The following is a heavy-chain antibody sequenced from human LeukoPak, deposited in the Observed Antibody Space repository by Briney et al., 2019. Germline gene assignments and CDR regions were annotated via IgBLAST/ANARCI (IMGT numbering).Heavy chain of an antibody. J-gene: IGHJ4*02. CDR1: GYTFTGYS. D-gene: IGHD2-2*01. CDR2: INPHSGGT. Sequence: ASVKVSCKGSGYTFTGYSLHWVRQAPGQGPEWMGWINPHSGGTNYAQKFQGRVTLTSDTSISTAYMELSGLRSDDTAVYYCATCGSSTSCYRGYFDFWGQGSLVTVSS. V-gene: IGHV1-2*02. CDR3: ATCGSSTSCYRGYFDF.